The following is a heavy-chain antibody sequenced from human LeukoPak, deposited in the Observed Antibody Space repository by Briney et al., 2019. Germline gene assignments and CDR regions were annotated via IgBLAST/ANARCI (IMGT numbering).Heavy chain of an antibody. J-gene: IGHJ4*02. D-gene: IGHD4-17*01. V-gene: IGHV1-46*01. CDR2: INPSGGST. Sequence: GASVKVSCKASGYTFTSYYMHWVRQAPGQGLEWMGIINPSGGSTSYAQKFQGRVTMTRDMSTSTVYMELSSLRSEDTAVYYCARETTVTPFDYWGQGTLVTVSS. CDR1: GYTFTSYY. CDR3: ARETTVTPFDY.